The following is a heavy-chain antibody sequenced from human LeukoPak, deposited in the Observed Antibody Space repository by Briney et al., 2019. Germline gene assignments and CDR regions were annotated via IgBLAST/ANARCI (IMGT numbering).Heavy chain of an antibody. CDR2: MNPNSGGT. Sequence: GASVQVSCKTSGYTFTDYYIHWVRQAPGRGLESMGWMNPNSGGTNYAPKFRGRVTMTRDTSISTAYMELSSLTSDDTAVYYCARGHNSGYSNSLDPWGQGTLVTVSS. V-gene: IGHV1-2*02. D-gene: IGHD3-22*01. CDR1: GYTFTDYY. CDR3: ARGHNSGYSNSLDP. J-gene: IGHJ5*02.